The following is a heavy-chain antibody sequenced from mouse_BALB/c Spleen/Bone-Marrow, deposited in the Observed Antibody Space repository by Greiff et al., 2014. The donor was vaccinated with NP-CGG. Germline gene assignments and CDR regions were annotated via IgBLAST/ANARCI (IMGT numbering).Heavy chain of an antibody. CDR2: ISSGGSYT. V-gene: IGHV5-9-3*01. J-gene: IGHJ2*01. D-gene: IGHD2-3*01. CDR1: GFTFSSYA. CDR3: ARSGGCGYYF. Sequence: EVKLVESGGGLVKPGGSLKLSCAASGFTFSSYAMSWVRQTPEKRLEWVATISSGGSYTYYPDSVKGRFTIPRDNAKNTLYLQMSSLRSEDTAMYYCARSGGCGYYFGGQGTTLTVSS.